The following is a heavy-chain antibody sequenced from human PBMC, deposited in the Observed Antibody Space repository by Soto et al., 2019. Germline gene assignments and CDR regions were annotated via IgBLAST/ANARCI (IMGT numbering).Heavy chain of an antibody. Sequence: GGSQSLSCAASGFTFRSYSMSWVRQAPGKGLEWVSAISGSGGSTYYADSVKGRFTISRDNSKNTLYLQMNSLRAEDTAVYYCAKDNSTSLDAFDIWGQGTMVTVSS. D-gene: IGHD1-1*01. CDR3: AKDNSTSLDAFDI. J-gene: IGHJ3*02. CDR2: ISGSGGST. V-gene: IGHV3-23*01. CDR1: GFTFRSYS.